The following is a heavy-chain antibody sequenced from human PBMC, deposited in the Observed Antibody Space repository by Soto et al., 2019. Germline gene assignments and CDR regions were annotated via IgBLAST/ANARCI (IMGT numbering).Heavy chain of an antibody. CDR2: IRQDGGAQ. J-gene: IGHJ4*02. V-gene: IGHV3-7*03. CDR1: GFTFTTYW. CDR3: VRGGHGSGSYLGSY. Sequence: PGGSLRPSCVASGFTFTTYWMSWVRQAPGKGLEWVANIRQDGGAQYYVDSVKGRFTISRDNAKNSVYLQMDSLRAEDTAVYYCVRGGHGSGSYLGSYWGQGILVTVSS. D-gene: IGHD3-10*01.